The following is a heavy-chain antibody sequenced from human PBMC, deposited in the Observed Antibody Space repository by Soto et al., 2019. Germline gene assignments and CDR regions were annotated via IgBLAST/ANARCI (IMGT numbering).Heavy chain of an antibody. Sequence: PGESLKISCAASGFTFSSYAMSWVRQAPGKGLEWVSAISGSGGSTYYADSVKGRFTISRDNSKNTLYLQMNSLRAEDTAVYYCAKDLDYYDSSGPVPVYGMDVWGQGTTVTVSS. CDR2: ISGSGGST. J-gene: IGHJ6*02. CDR1: GFTFSSYA. D-gene: IGHD3-22*01. CDR3: AKDLDYYDSSGPVPVYGMDV. V-gene: IGHV3-23*01.